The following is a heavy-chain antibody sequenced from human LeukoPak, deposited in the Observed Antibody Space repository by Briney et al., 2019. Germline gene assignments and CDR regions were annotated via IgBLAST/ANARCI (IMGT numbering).Heavy chain of an antibody. D-gene: IGHD2-15*01. V-gene: IGHV1-8*01. J-gene: IGHJ3*02. CDR1: GYTFTSYD. CDR3: ARWDGGYMNAFDI. Sequence: ASVKVSCKASGYTFTSYDINRVRQATGQGLEWMGWMNPNSGNTGYAQKFQGRVTMTRNTSISTAYMELSSLRSEDTAVYYCARWDGGYMNAFDIWDQGTMVTVSS. CDR2: MNPNSGNT.